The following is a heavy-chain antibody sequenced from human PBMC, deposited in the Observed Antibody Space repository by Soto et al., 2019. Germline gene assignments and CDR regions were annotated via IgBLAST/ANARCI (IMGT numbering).Heavy chain of an antibody. CDR1: GFTFSSYA. D-gene: IGHD6-19*01. CDR3: ANGGSGWYYYFDY. Sequence: XASLILSCAASGFTFSSYAMSWVRQAPGKGLEWVSAISGSGGSTYYADSVKGRFTISRDNSKNTLYLQMNSLRAEDTAVYYCANGGSGWYYYFDYWGQGTLVTVSS. J-gene: IGHJ4*02. V-gene: IGHV3-23*01. CDR2: ISGSGGST.